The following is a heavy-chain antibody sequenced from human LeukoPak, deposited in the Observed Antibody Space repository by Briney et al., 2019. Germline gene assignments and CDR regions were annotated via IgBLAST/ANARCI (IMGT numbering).Heavy chain of an antibody. D-gene: IGHD1-26*01. Sequence: SETLSLTCTVSGGSISSYYWSWIRQPPGKGLEWIGYIYYSGSTKYNPSLKSRVTISIDTSKNQFSLKLSSVTAADTAIYYCAGVVGGSYSMDVWGQGTTVTVSS. V-gene: IGHV4-59*01. J-gene: IGHJ6*02. CDR1: GGSISSYY. CDR2: IYYSGST. CDR3: AGVVGGSYSMDV.